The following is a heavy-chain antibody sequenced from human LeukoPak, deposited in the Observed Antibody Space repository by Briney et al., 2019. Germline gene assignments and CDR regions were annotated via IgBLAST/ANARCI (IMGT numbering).Heavy chain of an antibody. V-gene: IGHV3-30*02. CDR3: ARDVYYGSGSPRLDY. J-gene: IGHJ4*02. Sequence: GGSLRLSCGASGFTFSSYGMHWVRQAPGKGLEWVAFIRYDGSNKYYADSVKGRFTISRDNAKNSLYLQMNSLRAEDTAVYYCARDVYYGSGSPRLDYWGQGTLVTVSS. CDR2: IRYDGSNK. CDR1: GFTFSSYG. D-gene: IGHD3-10*01.